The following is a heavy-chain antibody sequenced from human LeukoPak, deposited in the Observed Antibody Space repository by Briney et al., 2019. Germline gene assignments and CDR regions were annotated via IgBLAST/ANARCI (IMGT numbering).Heavy chain of an antibody. CDR1: GGSVSSGSHY. CDR3: ASGFLVITMSAFDI. Sequence: SETLSLTCTVSGGSVSSGSHYWSWIRQPPGKGLEWIGYISYSGSTNHNPSLKSRVTISIDTSKNQFSLKLSSVTAADTAVCYCASGFLVITMSAFDIWGQGTMVTVSS. J-gene: IGHJ3*02. CDR2: ISYSGST. D-gene: IGHD4/OR15-4a*01. V-gene: IGHV4-61*01.